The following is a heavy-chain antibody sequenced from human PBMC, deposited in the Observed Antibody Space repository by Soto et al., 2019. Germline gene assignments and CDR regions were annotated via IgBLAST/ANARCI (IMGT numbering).Heavy chain of an antibody. V-gene: IGHV4-39*01. CDR2: IYYSGST. CDR1: GDSISSNNYF. J-gene: IGHJ2*01. D-gene: IGHD2-15*01. CDR3: ARQVPVARYEHCTGATCYSGYVDL. Sequence: QLHLQESGPGLVKPSETLSLTCTVSGDSISSNNYFWGWVRQPPGKGLEWIGRIYYSGSTFYNPSLKSRVTIPVYTSKILFSLNLNSMTAADTAVYYCARQVPVARYEHCTGATCYSGYVDLWGRGTLVTVSS.